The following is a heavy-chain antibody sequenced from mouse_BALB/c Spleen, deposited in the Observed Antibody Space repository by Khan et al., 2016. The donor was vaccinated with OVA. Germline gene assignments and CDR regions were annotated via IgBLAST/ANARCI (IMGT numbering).Heavy chain of an antibody. D-gene: IGHD1-1*01. J-gene: IGHJ3*01. CDR1: GYTFTSYV. CDR2: IYPFNDDT. V-gene: IGHV1S136*01. Sequence: EVQLQESGPELVKPGASVKMSCKASGYTFTSYVMHWVKQKPGLGLEWIGYIYPFNDDTKYNEKFKGQATLTSDKSSSTAYMELSSLTSEDSAVYYCAPVGNYYVSFADWGQGTLVTVSA. CDR3: APVGNYYVSFAD.